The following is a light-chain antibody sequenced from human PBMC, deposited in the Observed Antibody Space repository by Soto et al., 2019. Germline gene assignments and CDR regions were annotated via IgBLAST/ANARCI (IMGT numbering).Light chain of an antibody. CDR2: DAS. CDR3: QHYNSYWT. J-gene: IGKJ1*01. CDR1: QSISSW. Sequence: DIQMTQSPSTLSASVGDRVTITCRASQSISSWLAWYQQKPGKAPKLLIYDASSLESGVPSRFSGSGSGKDFTIIISIQQHDDFATYYCQHYNSYWTFGQGTKVEIK. V-gene: IGKV1-5*01.